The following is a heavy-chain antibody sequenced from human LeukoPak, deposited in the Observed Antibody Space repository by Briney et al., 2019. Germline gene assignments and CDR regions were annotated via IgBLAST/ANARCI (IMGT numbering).Heavy chain of an antibody. CDR3: ARDFNGGGWSGTGYYYAMDV. D-gene: IGHD6-19*01. J-gene: IGHJ6*02. CDR1: GFTFSSYA. CDR2: ITGSGGST. V-gene: IGHV3-23*01. Sequence: GGSLRLSCAAAGFTFSSYAMSWVRQAPGKGLELVSAITGSGGSTYYADSVKGRFTVSRDNSKNTLYLQMNSLRAEDTALYYCARDFNGGGWSGTGYYYAMDVWGQGTTVTVSS.